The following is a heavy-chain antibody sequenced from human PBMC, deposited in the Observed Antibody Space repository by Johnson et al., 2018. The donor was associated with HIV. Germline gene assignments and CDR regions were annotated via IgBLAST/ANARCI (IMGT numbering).Heavy chain of an antibody. Sequence: VHLVESGGGVVQPGGSLRLSCAASGFTFSSYGMHWVRQAPGKGLVWVSRINSDGSSTTYADSVKGRFTISRDNAKNTLFLQMNSLRAEDTAVYYCVRGLGYVFYSGNSNALDIWGQGTMVTVSS. CDR1: GFTFSSYG. CDR2: INSDGSST. D-gene: IGHD4-23*01. V-gene: IGHV3-74*02. CDR3: VRGLGYVFYSGNSNALDI. J-gene: IGHJ3*02.